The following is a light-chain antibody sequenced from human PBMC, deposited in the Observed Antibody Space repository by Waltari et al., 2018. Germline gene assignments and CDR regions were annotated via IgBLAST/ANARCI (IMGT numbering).Light chain of an antibody. CDR1: KNIDTD. V-gene: IGKV1-39*01. CDR3: QETDVMPYT. J-gene: IGKJ2*01. Sequence: DIQLTQSPPSLSASVGDTVTITCRASKNIDTDLNCYQVKPGKAPKFLIYDASKLKGGGPSRFSGSGLATDFTLTITNVQPEDFATYYCQETDVMPYTFGQGTKLEIK. CDR2: DAS.